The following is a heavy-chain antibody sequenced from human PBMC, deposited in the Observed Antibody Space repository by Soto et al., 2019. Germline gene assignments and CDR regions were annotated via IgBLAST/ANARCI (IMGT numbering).Heavy chain of an antibody. V-gene: IGHV3-13*01. CDR3: AXXXWVATXXXXFDI. J-gene: IGHJ3*02. Sequence: PGGSLRLSCAASGFTFSSYDMHWVRQATGKGLEWVSAIGTAGDTYYPGSVKGRFTISRENAKNSLYLQMNSLRAEDTAXXXCAXXXWVATXXXXFDIXGQGTMVTVSS. CDR1: GFTFSSYD. D-gene: IGHD5-12*01. CDR2: IGTAGDT.